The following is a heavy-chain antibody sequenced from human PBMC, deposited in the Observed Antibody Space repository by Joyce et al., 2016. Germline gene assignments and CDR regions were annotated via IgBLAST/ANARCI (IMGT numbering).Heavy chain of an antibody. Sequence: EVQLVQSGAEVKKPGESLKISCKASGYSFSSYWIAWVRHMPGKGLEWMGIINPRDSDTKYSPSFQGQVTISADKSISTAYLQWSSLKASDTAMYYCARHRAIVPRRVRWFDPWGQGTLVTVSS. CDR1: GYSFSSYW. CDR2: INPRDSDT. D-gene: IGHD6-6*01. CDR3: ARHRAIVPRRVRWFDP. J-gene: IGHJ5*02. V-gene: IGHV5-51*01.